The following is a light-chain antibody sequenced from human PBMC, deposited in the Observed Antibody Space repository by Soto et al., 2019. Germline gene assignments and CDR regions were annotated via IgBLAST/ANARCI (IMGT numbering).Light chain of an antibody. CDR1: QSVSTN. CDR3: QQYNHWWT. V-gene: IGKV3-15*01. J-gene: IGKJ1*01. Sequence: EIVMTQSPATLSVSPGERATLSCRASQSVSTNLVWYQQKPGQAPRLLIYGASTRATGVPGRFSGTGPGTEFTLTISSLQSEDSAVYYCQQYNHWWTFGQGTKVDNK. CDR2: GAS.